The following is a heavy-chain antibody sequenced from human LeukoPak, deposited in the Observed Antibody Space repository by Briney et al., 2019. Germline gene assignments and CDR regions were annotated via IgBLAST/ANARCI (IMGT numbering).Heavy chain of an antibody. V-gene: IGHV4-31*03. J-gene: IGHJ5*02. D-gene: IGHD3-3*01. CDR1: GGSISSGGYY. CDR2: ICYSGST. CDR3: ARARSEMVIINWFDP. Sequence: SETLSLTCTVSGGSISSGGYYWSWIRQHPGKGLEWIGYICYSGSTYYNPSLKSRVTISVDTSKNQFSLKLSSVTATDTAVYYCARARSEMVIINWFDPWGQGTLVTVSS.